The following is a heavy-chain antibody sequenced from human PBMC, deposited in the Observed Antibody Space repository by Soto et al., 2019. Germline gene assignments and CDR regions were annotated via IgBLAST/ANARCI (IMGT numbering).Heavy chain of an antibody. CDR2: ISSSSRTI. D-gene: IGHD2-21*02. V-gene: IGHV3-48*01. CDR1: GFTFSSYA. Sequence: PGGSLRLSCARSGFTFSSYAMNWVRQSPGTGLDWISYISSSSRTIYYSDSVKGRFTISRDNAKNSLYLQMNSLRAEDTAVYYCARDGSDFGSSWFEPWGQGTLVTVSS. CDR3: ARDGSDFGSSWFEP. J-gene: IGHJ5*02.